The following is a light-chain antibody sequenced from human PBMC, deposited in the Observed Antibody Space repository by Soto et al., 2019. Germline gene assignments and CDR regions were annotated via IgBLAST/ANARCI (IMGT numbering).Light chain of an antibody. CDR3: QQYNNWPQS. J-gene: IGKJ1*01. CDR2: DAS. CDR1: PSVGTS. V-gene: IGKV3-15*01. Sequence: EIVMTQSPATLSVSPGERVALSCRASPSVGTSLAWYQQKPGQAPRLLIYDASTRATGVSPRFSGSGSGAEFTLTISSLQSGDFAVYYCQQYNNWPQSFGQGNKVEI.